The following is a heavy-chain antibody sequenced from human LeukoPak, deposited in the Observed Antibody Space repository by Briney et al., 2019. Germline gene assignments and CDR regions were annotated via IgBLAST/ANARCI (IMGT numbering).Heavy chain of an antibody. Sequence: GGSLRLSCAASGLIFSSYEMNWVRQAPGKGLEWLSYISGSGGTIYYGDSVKGRFTISRDNAKNSLYLQMNSLRDEDTAVYYCARDLGYCSSTSCYAVPYNWFDPWGQGTLVTVSS. D-gene: IGHD2-2*01. J-gene: IGHJ5*02. CDR2: ISGSGGTI. CDR3: ARDLGYCSSTSCYAVPYNWFDP. CDR1: GLIFSSYE. V-gene: IGHV3-48*03.